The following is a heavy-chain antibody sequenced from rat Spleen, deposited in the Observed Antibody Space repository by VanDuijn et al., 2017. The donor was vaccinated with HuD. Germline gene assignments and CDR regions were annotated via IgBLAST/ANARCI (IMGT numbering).Heavy chain of an antibody. Sequence: QVQLKESGPGLVEPSQTLSLTCTVSGFSLISHSLHWVRQPPGKGLEWMGGIWGDRSTNYNSALKSRLSISRDTSKSQLLLKVTSLQPEDTGTYYCARHAYGGYEAFDYWGQGVMVTVSS. CDR3: ARHAYGGYEAFDY. D-gene: IGHD1-11*01. CDR1: GFSLISHS. CDR2: IWGDRST. J-gene: IGHJ2*01. V-gene: IGHV2-1*01.